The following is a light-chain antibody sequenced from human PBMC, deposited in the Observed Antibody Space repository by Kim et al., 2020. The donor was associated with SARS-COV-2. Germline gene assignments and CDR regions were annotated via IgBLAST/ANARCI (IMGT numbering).Light chain of an antibody. Sequence: DIQMTQSPSTLSASVGDRVTITCRASQSISSWLAWYQQKPGKAPKLLIYKASSLESGVPSRFSGSGSGTEFTLTISSLQPDDFATYYCQHWDTFGQGTKLEI. V-gene: IGKV1-5*03. J-gene: IGKJ2*01. CDR2: KAS. CDR3: QHWDT. CDR1: QSISSW.